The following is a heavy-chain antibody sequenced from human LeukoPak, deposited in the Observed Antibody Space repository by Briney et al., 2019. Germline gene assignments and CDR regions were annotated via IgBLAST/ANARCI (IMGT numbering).Heavy chain of an antibody. V-gene: IGHV4-31*03. CDR3: ARLWPSRSAGGFDY. CDR2: IYYSGST. CDR1: GGSISSGGYY. D-gene: IGHD3-10*01. Sequence: SQTLSLTCTVSGGSISSGGYYWSWIRQHPGKGLEWIGYIYYSGSTYYNPSLKSRVTISVDTSKNQFSLKLSSVTAADTAVYYCARLWPSRSAGGFDYWGQGTLVTVSS. J-gene: IGHJ4*02.